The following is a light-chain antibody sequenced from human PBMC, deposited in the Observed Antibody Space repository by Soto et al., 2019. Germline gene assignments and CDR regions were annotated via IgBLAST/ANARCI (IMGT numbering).Light chain of an antibody. CDR3: SSYTSSSPPLYVV. CDR2: NVS. CDR1: SSDVGGYNY. J-gene: IGLJ2*01. V-gene: IGLV2-14*01. Sequence: QSALTQPASVSGSPGQSITISCTGTSSDVGGYNYVSWYQQHPGKAPKLMIYNVSNRPSGVSNRFSGSKSVNTASLSISGLQAEDEADYYCSSYTSSSPPLYVVFGGGTTLTVL.